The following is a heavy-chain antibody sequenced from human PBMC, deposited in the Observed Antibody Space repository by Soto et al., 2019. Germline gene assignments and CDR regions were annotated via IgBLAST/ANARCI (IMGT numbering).Heavy chain of an antibody. CDR1: GYSFTSYW. Sequence: GESLKISCKGSGYSFTSYWIGWVRQMPGKGLEWMGIIYPGDSDTRYSPSFQGQVTISADKSISTAYLQWSSLKASDTAMHYCARGLDYYDSSGSGVDNWFHPWGQGNLVTVSS. J-gene: IGHJ5*02. V-gene: IGHV5-51*01. D-gene: IGHD3-22*01. CDR3: ARGLDYYDSSGSGVDNWFHP. CDR2: IYPGDSDT.